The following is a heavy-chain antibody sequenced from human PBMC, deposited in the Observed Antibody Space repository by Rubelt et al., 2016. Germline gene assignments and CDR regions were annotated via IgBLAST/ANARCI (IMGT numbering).Heavy chain of an antibody. CDR3: ARVGDGNNFFYLDY. CDR1: GGSISSYY. V-gene: IGHV4-59*01. Sequence: QVQLQQWGAGLLKPSETLSLTCTVSGGSISSYYWSWIRQPPGKGLEWIGYIYSSGRASYNHSLTSRVTISLDRSKSQVSLKLSSVTAANTAVYYCARVGDGNNFFYLDYWGQGTLVTVSS. D-gene: IGHD5-24*01. J-gene: IGHJ4*02. CDR2: IYSSGRA.